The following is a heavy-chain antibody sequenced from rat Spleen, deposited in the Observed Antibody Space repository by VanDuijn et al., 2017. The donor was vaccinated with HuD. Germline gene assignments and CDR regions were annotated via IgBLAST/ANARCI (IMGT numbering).Heavy chain of an antibody. Sequence: EVQLQESGPGLVKPSQSLSLTCSVTGYSITSNYWGWIRKFPGNKMEWIGHISYSGSTSYNPSLKSRISITRDTSKNQFFLQLNSVTTEDTATYYWASLNYGGYVMDAWGQGASVTVSS. D-gene: IGHD1-11*01. CDR3: ASLNYGGYVMDA. CDR1: GYSITSNY. V-gene: IGHV3-1*01. J-gene: IGHJ4*01. CDR2: ISYSGST.